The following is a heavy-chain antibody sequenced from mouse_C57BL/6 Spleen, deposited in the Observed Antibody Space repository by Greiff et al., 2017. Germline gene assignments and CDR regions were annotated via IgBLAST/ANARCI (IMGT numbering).Heavy chain of an antibody. CDR3: ARNWAFWYFDV. CDR1: GFTFSDYG. Sequence: EVKVVESGGGLVKPGGSLKLSCAASGFTFSDYGMHWVRQAPEQGLEWVAYISSGSSTIYYADTVKGRFTISRDKAKNTLFLQMTSLRSEDTAMYYCARNWAFWYFDVWGTGTTVTVSS. V-gene: IGHV5-17*01. J-gene: IGHJ1*03. CDR2: ISSGSSTI. D-gene: IGHD4-1*01.